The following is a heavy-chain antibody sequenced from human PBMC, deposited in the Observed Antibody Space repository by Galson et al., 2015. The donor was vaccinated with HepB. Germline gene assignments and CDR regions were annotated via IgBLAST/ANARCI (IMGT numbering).Heavy chain of an antibody. D-gene: IGHD3-10*01. CDR1: GFTFSSYS. Sequence: SLRLSCAASGFTFSSYSMNWVRQAPGKGLEWVSSISSSSSYIYYADSVKGRFTISRDNAKNSLYLQMNSLRAEDTAVYYCARDRRGVLWFGELPWGQGTLVTVAS. CDR3: ARDRRGVLWFGELP. J-gene: IGHJ5*02. CDR2: ISSSSSYI. V-gene: IGHV3-21*01.